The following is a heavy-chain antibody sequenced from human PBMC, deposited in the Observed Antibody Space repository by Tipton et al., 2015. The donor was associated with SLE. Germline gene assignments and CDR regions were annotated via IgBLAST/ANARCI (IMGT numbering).Heavy chain of an antibody. V-gene: IGHV4-59*01. CDR2: IYYSGST. CDR3: ARDRRGYYYYYMNV. CDR1: GGSISSYY. Sequence: TLSLTCTVSGGSISSYYWCWIRQPPGTGLEWIGYIYYSGSTNYNPSLKSRVTISVDTSKNQFSLKLSSVTAADTAVYYCARDRRGYYYYYMNVWGKGTTVTVSS. J-gene: IGHJ6*03.